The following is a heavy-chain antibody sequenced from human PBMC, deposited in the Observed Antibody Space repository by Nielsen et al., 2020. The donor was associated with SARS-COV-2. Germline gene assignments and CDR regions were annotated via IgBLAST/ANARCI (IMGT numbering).Heavy chain of an antibody. D-gene: IGHD6-25*01. Sequence: GESLKISCTTSGFSFGEYGLTWVRQAPGKGLEWVGFMRGQVFGGASEFAASVKGRFSMSRDDSKSIMYLQMNSLKTEDTAVYFCSRVRAGAFDLWGQGTMVTVSS. J-gene: IGHJ3*01. CDR3: SRVRAGAFDL. CDR1: GFSFGEYG. V-gene: IGHV3-49*04. CDR2: MRGQVFGGAS.